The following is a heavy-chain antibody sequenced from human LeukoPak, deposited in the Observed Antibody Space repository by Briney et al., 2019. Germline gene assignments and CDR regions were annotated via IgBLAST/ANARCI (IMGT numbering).Heavy chain of an antibody. V-gene: IGHV4-39*01. CDR3: AAPGYCSSTSCYTRGDYYYYMDV. D-gene: IGHD2-2*02. Sequence: SETLSLTCTVSGGSISSSSYYWGWIRQPPGKGLEWIGSIYYSGSTYYNPSLKSRVTITVDTSKNQFSLKPSSVTAADTAVYYCAAPGYCSSTSCYTRGDYYYYMDVWGKGTTVTVSS. CDR2: IYYSGST. J-gene: IGHJ6*03. CDR1: GGSISSSSYY.